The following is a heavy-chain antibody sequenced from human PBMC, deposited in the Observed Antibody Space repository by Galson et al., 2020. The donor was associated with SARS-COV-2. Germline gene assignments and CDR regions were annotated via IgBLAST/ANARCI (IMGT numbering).Heavy chain of an antibody. CDR3: AKARVRYDILTGDSD. D-gene: IGHD3-9*01. CDR1: GFTFSSYA. CDR2: ISGSGGST. J-gene: IGHJ4*02. V-gene: IGHV3-23*01. Sequence: GGSLRLSCAASGFTFSSYAMSWVRQAPGKGLEWVSAISGSGGSTYYADSVKGRFTISRDNSKNTLYLQMNSLRAEDTAVDYCAKARVRYDILTGDSDWGQGTLVTVSS.